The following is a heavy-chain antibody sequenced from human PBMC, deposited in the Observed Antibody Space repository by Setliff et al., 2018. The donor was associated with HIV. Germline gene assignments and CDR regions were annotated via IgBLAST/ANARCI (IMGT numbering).Heavy chain of an antibody. CDR1: GFTFINYE. V-gene: IGHV3-48*03. J-gene: IGHJ3*01. Sequence: PGGSLRLSCTASGFTFINYEMNWVRQAPGKGLEWVAYISYSGSAIHYADSVKGRFTISRDNAKNSLYLQMNSLRAEDTAVYYCARDRVVGATLDPLDPWGQGTMVTVSS. CDR3: ARDRVVGATLDPLDP. CDR2: ISYSGSAI. D-gene: IGHD1-26*01.